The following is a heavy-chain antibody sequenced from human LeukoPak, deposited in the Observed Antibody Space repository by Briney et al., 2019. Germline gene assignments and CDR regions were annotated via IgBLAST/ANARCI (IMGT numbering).Heavy chain of an antibody. CDR3: ARDSRSGYSSGDY. J-gene: IGHJ4*02. D-gene: IGHD6-19*01. CDR2: IIPIFGTA. CDR1: GGTFSSYA. V-gene: IGHV1-69*13. Sequence: SVKVSCKASGGTFSSYAISWVRQAPGQGLGWMGGIIPIFGTANYAQKFQGRVMITADESTSTAYMELSSLRSEDTAVYYCARDSRSGYSSGDYWGQGTLVTVSS.